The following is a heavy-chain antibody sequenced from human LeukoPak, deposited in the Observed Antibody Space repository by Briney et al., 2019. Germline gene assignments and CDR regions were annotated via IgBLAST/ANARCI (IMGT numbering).Heavy chain of an antibody. Sequence: GGSLRLSCAASGFTFSDYYMSWIRQAPGKGLEWVSYISSSGSTIYYADSVKGRFTISRDNTKNSLYLQMNSLRAEDTAVYYCASPPIAVAGLDWGQGTLVTVSS. J-gene: IGHJ4*02. CDR2: ISSSGSTI. CDR1: GFTFSDYY. V-gene: IGHV3-11*04. CDR3: ASPPIAVAGLD. D-gene: IGHD6-19*01.